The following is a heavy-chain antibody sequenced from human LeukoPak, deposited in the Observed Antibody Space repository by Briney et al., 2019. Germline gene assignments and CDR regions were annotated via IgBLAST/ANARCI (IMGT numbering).Heavy chain of an antibody. J-gene: IGHJ4*02. D-gene: IGHD5-24*01. Sequence: PSETLSLTCAVYGGSFSGYYWSWIRQPPGKGLEWIGEINHSGSTSYNPSLKSRVTISVDTSKNQFSLKLSSVTAADTAVYYCARGGRQPIYWGQGTLVTVSS. CDR2: INHSGST. V-gene: IGHV4-34*01. CDR3: ARGGRQPIY. CDR1: GGSFSGYY.